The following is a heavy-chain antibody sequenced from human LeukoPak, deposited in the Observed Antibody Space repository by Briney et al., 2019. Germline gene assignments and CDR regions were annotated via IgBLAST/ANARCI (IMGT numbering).Heavy chain of an antibody. Sequence: GGSLRLSCAASGFTFSSYVMNWVRQAPGKGLEGVSVISGGGGSAYYADSVKGRFTISRDNSKNTLYLQMNSLRAEDTAVYYCARDSGVHSGSPFDYWGQGTLVTVSS. CDR3: ARDSGVHSGSPFDY. CDR1: GFTFSSYV. CDR2: ISGGGGSA. J-gene: IGHJ4*02. V-gene: IGHV3-23*01. D-gene: IGHD3-10*01.